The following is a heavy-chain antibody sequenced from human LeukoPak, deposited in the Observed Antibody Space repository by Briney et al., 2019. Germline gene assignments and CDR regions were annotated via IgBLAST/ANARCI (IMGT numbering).Heavy chain of an antibody. CDR3: ARVARRYNWNYAPSFSFDNNWFDP. CDR1: GYTFTGYY. J-gene: IGHJ5*02. V-gene: IGHV1-2*02. Sequence: ASVKVSCKASGYTFTGYYMHWVRQAPGQGLEWMGWINPNSGGTNYAQKFQGRVTMTRDTSISTAYMELSRLRSDDTAVYYCARVARRYNWNYAPSFSFDNNWFDPWGQGTLVTVSS. CDR2: INPNSGGT. D-gene: IGHD1-7*01.